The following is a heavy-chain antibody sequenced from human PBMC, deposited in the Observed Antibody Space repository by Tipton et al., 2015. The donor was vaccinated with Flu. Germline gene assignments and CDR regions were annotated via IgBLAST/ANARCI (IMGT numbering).Heavy chain of an antibody. Sequence: SLRLSCAVSGFTVNSYYMSWVRQAPGKGLEWVSVLYTGGGTTYADSVKGRFTISRDDSKNTLYLQMNSLRAEDTAVYYCAKDLSRGYRLDDAFDIWGQGTMVTVSS. D-gene: IGHD5-12*01. CDR3: AKDLSRGYRLDDAFDI. J-gene: IGHJ3*02. V-gene: IGHV3-53*01. CDR1: GFTVNSYY. CDR2: LYTGGGT.